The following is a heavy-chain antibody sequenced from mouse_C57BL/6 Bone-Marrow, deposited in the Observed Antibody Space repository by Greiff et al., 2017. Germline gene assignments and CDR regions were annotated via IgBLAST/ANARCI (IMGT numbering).Heavy chain of an antibody. CDR2: IYPRSGNT. Sequence: QVQLQQSGAELARPGASVKLSCKASGYTFTSYGISWVKQRTGQGLEWIGEIYPRSGNTYYNEKFKGKATLTADKSSSTAYMELRSLTSEDSAVYFCAIERSYYSNQYAMDYWGQGTSVTVSS. CDR1: GYTFTSYG. CDR3: AIERSYYSNQYAMDY. D-gene: IGHD2-5*01. V-gene: IGHV1-81*01. J-gene: IGHJ4*01.